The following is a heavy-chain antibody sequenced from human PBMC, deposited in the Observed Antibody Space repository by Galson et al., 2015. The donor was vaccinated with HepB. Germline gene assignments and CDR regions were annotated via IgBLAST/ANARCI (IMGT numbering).Heavy chain of an antibody. CDR2: IKQDGSAK. CDR1: GFTFNDYW. Sequence: SLRLSCAASGFTFNDYWMSWVRQTPGKGLEWVANIKQDGSAKYNVDSVKGRFTISRDNARNSLFLQMNSLRAEDTAIYYCVGASWFSVNWFDPWGQGTLVTVSS. J-gene: IGHJ5*02. V-gene: IGHV3-7*01. CDR3: VGASWFSVNWFDP. D-gene: IGHD6-13*01.